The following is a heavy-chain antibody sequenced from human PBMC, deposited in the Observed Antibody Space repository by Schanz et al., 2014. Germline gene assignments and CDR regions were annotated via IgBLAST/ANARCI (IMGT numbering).Heavy chain of an antibody. Sequence: QVQLVQSGAEVKKPGSSVTVSCKASGDTLSSYGISWVRQAPGQGLEWMGWINVYNGDTKFAKTFQDRVTLTTDTSTSTAYMELRSLRSDDTAVYYCARDRDQWDGNCCDFWGQGTLVTVSS. CDR3: ARDRDQWDGNCCDF. D-gene: IGHD1-26*01. V-gene: IGHV1-18*01. CDR1: GDTLSSYG. J-gene: IGHJ4*02. CDR2: INVYNGDT.